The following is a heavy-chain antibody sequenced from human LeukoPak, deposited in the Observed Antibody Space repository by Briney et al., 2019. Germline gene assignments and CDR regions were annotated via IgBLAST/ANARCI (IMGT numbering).Heavy chain of an antibody. CDR2: ISAYNGNT. V-gene: IGHV1-18*04. D-gene: IGHD2-2*01. Sequence: ASVKVSCMASGYTFTSYGISWVRQAPGQGLEWMGWISAYNGNTNYAQKLQGRVTMTTDTSTSTAYMELRSLRSDDTAVYYCARDWEDIVVVPAAPKCDYWGQGTLVTVSS. J-gene: IGHJ4*02. CDR3: ARDWEDIVVVPAAPKCDY. CDR1: GYTFTSYG.